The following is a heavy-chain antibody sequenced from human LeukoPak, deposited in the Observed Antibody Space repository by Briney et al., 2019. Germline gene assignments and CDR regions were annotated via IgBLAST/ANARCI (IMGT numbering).Heavy chain of an antibody. CDR2: IYYSGST. Sequence: PSETLSLTCTVSGGSISSSSYYWGWIHQPPGKGLEWIGSIYYSGSTYYNPSLKSRVTISVDTSKNQFSLKLSSVTAADTAVYYCARHLAGDAADAFDIWGQGTMVTVSS. D-gene: IGHD3-16*01. J-gene: IGHJ3*02. V-gene: IGHV4-39*01. CDR3: ARHLAGDAADAFDI. CDR1: GGSISSSSYY.